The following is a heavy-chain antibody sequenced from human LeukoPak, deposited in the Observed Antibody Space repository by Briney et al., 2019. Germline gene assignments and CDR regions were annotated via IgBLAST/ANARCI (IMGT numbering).Heavy chain of an antibody. Sequence: GGSLRLSCAASGFTFSSYWMHWVRQAPGKGLVWVSRINSDGSSTSYADSVKGRFTISRDNAKNTLYLQMNSLRAEDTAVYYCARERGGGYYTLAWDIWGQGTMVTVSS. CDR2: INSDGSST. V-gene: IGHV3-74*01. D-gene: IGHD1-26*01. CDR3: ARERGGGYYTLAWDI. J-gene: IGHJ3*02. CDR1: GFTFSSYW.